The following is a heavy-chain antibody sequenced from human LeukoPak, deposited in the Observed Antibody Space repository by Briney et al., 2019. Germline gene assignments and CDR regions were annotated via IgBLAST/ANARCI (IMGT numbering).Heavy chain of an antibody. D-gene: IGHD5-24*01. J-gene: IGHJ4*02. CDR3: AEDGDVGMATREDW. CDR2: INPGSGGT. V-gene: IGHV1-46*01. Sequence: GASVKVSCKASGYTFTGYYIHWVRQAPGQGLEWMGLINPGSGGTSYAQKFQGRVTLTRDTSTTSVYMELSSLTSKDTAMYFCAEDGDVGMATREDWWGQGTLVSVSS. CDR1: GYTFTGYY.